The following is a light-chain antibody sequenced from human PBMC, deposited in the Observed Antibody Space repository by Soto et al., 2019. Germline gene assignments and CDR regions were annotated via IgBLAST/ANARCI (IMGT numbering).Light chain of an antibody. CDR2: DAS. Sequence: DIQMTQSPSTLSASVGDRVTITCRASQSISCWLAWYQQKPGKAPKLLIYDASSLESGVPSRFRGSGSGTEFTLTISSLQPDDFANDYCQRDNSVWSFGQGTKVAIK. V-gene: IGKV1-5*01. CDR3: QRDNSVWS. CDR1: QSISCW. J-gene: IGKJ1*01.